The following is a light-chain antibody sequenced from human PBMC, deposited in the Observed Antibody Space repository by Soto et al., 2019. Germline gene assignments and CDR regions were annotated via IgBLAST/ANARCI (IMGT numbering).Light chain of an antibody. CDR2: GAS. Sequence: EIVLTQSPGTLSLSPGERATLSCRASQSVSSSYLAWYQQKPGQAPRLLIYGASSRATGIPDTFSGSGSGTDFTLTISRQEPEDFAVYSCQQYGSSPITFGQGTRLEIK. CDR3: QQYGSSPIT. CDR1: QSVSSSY. V-gene: IGKV3-20*01. J-gene: IGKJ5*01.